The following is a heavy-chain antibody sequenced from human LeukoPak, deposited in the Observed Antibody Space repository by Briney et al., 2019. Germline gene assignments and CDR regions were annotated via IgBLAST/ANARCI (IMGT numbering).Heavy chain of an antibody. Sequence: GGSLRLSCAASGFSFDDYGMTWVRQAPGKGLEWVSVINWNGANTGYADSVKGRFTVSRDNAKTSLYLQMNSLRAEDTAVYYCARRDSGSRGFDSWGQGTLVTVSS. CDR1: GFSFDDYG. J-gene: IGHJ4*02. D-gene: IGHD3-10*01. CDR3: ARRDSGSRGFDS. CDR2: INWNGANT. V-gene: IGHV3-20*04.